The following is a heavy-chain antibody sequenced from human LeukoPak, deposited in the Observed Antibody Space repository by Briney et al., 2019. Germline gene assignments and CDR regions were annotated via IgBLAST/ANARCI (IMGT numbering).Heavy chain of an antibody. J-gene: IGHJ3*01. Sequence: GGSLRLSCAASGFTFSDHYIDWVRQAPGKGLEWVGRSGNKADSYTAEYAASVEGRFTISRDDSKKSLYLQMNTLTIEGTAVYHCTRGYSGVSVYAFDVWGQGTTVTVSS. V-gene: IGHV3-72*01. D-gene: IGHD1-26*01. CDR3: TRGYSGVSVYAFDV. CDR1: GFTFSDHY. CDR2: SGNKADSYTA.